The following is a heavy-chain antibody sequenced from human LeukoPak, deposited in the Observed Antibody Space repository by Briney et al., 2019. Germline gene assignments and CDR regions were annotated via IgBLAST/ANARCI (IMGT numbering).Heavy chain of an antibody. J-gene: IGHJ4*02. CDR3: AGTREKNVLRFLEWSPPYDY. D-gene: IGHD3-3*01. Sequence: SQTLSLTCAVSGGSISSGGYSWSWIRQPPGKGLEWIGYIYHSGSTNYNPSLKSRVTISVDTSKNQFSLKLSSVTAADTAVYYCAGTREKNVLRFLEWSPPYDYWGQGTLVTVSS. V-gene: IGHV4-30-2*02. CDR1: GGSISSGGYS. CDR2: IYHSGST.